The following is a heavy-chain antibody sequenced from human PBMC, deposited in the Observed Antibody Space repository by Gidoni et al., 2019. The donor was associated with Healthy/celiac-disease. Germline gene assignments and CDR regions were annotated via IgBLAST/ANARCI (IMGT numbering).Heavy chain of an antibody. CDR2: ISCSGGST. J-gene: IGHJ1*01. CDR3: AKDTDHDWGYFQH. V-gene: IGHV3-23*01. D-gene: IGHD2-21*01. Sequence: EVKLFASGGGLVQPGGSLRLSCAASGFTYSSYAMSWVRQAPGPGLEWVSAISCSGGSTYYADSVKGRFTISRDNSKNTLYLQMNSLRAEDTAVYYCAKDTDHDWGYFQHWGQGTLVTVSS. CDR1: GFTYSSYA.